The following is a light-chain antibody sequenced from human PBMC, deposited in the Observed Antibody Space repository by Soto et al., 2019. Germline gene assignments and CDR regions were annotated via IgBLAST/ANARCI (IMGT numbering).Light chain of an antibody. J-gene: IGKJ5*01. CDR2: DAS. CDR1: QSVSSSC. CDR3: QQRSNWPPL. V-gene: IGKV3D-20*02. Sequence: EIMSTQSPGTLSFSPGESSTLSCRASQSVSSSCLAWYQQKPGQAPRLLIYDASNRATGIPARFSGSGSGTDFTLTISSLEPEDFAVYYCQQRSNWPPLFGQGTRLEIK.